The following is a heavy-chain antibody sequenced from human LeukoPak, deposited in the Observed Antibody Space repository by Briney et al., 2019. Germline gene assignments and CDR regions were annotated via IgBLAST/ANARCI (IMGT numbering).Heavy chain of an antibody. D-gene: IGHD1-1*01. Sequence: SQTLSLTCAVSGGSISSGGYSWSWIRQPPGKGLEWIGYIYHSGSTYYNPSLKSRVTISVDTSKNQFSLKLSSVTAADTAVYYCARVKGTGTRGSAFDIWGQGTMVTVSS. CDR1: GGSISSGGYS. J-gene: IGHJ3*02. CDR3: ARVKGTGTRGSAFDI. V-gene: IGHV4-30-2*01. CDR2: IYHSGST.